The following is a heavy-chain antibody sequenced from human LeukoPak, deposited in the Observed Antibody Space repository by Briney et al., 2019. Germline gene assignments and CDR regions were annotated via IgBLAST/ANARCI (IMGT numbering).Heavy chain of an antibody. D-gene: IGHD6-6*01. J-gene: IGHJ3*02. CDR3: AKGSSRPPNAFDI. Sequence: GGSLRLSCAASGFTFSGHWMSWVRQAPGKGLEWVASIRQDGSEKHYVDSVEGRFTISRDNTKNSLHLQMNSLRAEDTAVYYCAKGSSRPPNAFDIWGQGTLVTVSS. CDR1: GFTFSGHW. V-gene: IGHV3-7*01. CDR2: IRQDGSEK.